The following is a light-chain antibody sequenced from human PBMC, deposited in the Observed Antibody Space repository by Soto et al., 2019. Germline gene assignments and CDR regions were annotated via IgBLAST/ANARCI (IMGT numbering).Light chain of an antibody. J-gene: IGKJ1*01. CDR3: LQHSTCPLT. CDR1: QGIRND. Sequence: DLQMTQFPSSLSASVGDRVTITCRARQGIRNDLGWYQQKPGKAPKRLIYAASSLQSGVPSRFSGSGSGTEFTLAISSLQPEDSATFYCLQHSTCPLTFGQGTKVEIK. CDR2: AAS. V-gene: IGKV1-17*01.